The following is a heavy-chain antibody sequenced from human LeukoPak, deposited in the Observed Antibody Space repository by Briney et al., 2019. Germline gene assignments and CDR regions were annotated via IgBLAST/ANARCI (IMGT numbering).Heavy chain of an antibody. V-gene: IGHV4-34*01. CDR1: DGSFSGYY. J-gene: IGHJ6*03. CDR2: INHSGST. Sequence: SETLSLTCAVYDGSFSGYYWSWIRQPPGKGLEWIGEINHSGSTNYNPSLKSRVTISLDTSKNQFSLKLNSVTAADTAVYYCASFYCSGGSCYQYYSYYYMDVWGKGTTVTISS. D-gene: IGHD2-15*01. CDR3: ASFYCSGGSCYQYYSYYYMDV.